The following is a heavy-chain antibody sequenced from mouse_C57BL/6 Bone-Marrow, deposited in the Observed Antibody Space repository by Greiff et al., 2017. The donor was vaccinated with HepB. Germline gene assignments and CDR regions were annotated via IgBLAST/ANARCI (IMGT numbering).Heavy chain of an antibody. CDR2: IDPEDGET. Sequence: EVQLQQSGAELVKPGASVKLSCTASGFNIKDYYMHWVKQRTEQGLEWIGRIDPEDGETKYAPKFQGKATLTADTSSNTAYLQLSSLTAEDTAVYCWAFLTLHWYFDVWGTGTTVTVSS. V-gene: IGHV14-2*01. CDR3: AFLTLHWYFDV. J-gene: IGHJ1*03. CDR1: GFNIKDYY.